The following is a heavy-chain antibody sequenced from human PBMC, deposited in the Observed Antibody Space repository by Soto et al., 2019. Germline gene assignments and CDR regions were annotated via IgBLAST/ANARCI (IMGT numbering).Heavy chain of an antibody. D-gene: IGHD5-12*01. J-gene: IGHJ6*02. CDR3: ARGDGYNPLFYGMDV. V-gene: IGHV1-69*02. Sequence: QVQLVQSGAEVKKPGSSVKVSCKASGGTFSSYTISWVRQAPGQGLEWMGRIIPILGIANYAQKFQGRVTSTADKPTSTAYMELSSLRSEDTAVYYCARGDGYNPLFYGMDVWGQGTTVTVSS. CDR1: GGTFSSYT. CDR2: IIPILGIA.